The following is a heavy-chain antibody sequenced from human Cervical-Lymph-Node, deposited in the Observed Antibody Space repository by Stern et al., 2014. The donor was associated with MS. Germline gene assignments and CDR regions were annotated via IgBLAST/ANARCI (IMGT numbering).Heavy chain of an antibody. J-gene: IGHJ5*02. CDR3: ARLIAFVPDVSHWFDP. Sequence: QEQLQESGPGLVKPSQTLSLTCTVSGGSIRGGDYHWSWFRQSPGKGLEWIGFIYYNGTTFYNSPLKRRISISMENSQKQFSTKLTSLTAADSAVYYCARLIAFVPDVSHWFDPWVQGILVTVSS. CDR2: IYYNGTT. CDR1: GGSIRGGDYH. V-gene: IGHV4-30-4*01. D-gene: IGHD2-21*01.